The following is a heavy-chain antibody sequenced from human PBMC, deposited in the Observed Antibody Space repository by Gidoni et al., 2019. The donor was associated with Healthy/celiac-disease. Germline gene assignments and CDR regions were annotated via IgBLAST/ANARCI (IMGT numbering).Heavy chain of an antibody. CDR2: RSYDGSNK. CDR3: ARDPKGYDSSGYYYDY. V-gene: IGHV3-30*01. Sequence: QVQLVESGGGVVQPGWSLRLSCAASGFTSSSYPMDWVRPAPGKGLVWVEFRSYDGSNKYYADSVKGRFTISRDNSKNTLYLQMNSLRAEDTAVYYCARDPKGYDSSGYYYDYWGQGTLVTVSS. CDR1: GFTSSSYP. D-gene: IGHD3-22*01. J-gene: IGHJ4*02.